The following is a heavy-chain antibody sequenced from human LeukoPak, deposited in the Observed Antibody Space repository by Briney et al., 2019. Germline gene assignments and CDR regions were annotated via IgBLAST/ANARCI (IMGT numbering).Heavy chain of an antibody. CDR1: GFTFNSYN. CDR2: ISSSSSYI. V-gene: IGHV3-21*01. CDR3: ARGPVTKFEI. Sequence: GGSLRLSCAASGFTFNSYNMNWVRQAPGKGLEWVSYISSSSSYIWYADSVKGRFTISRDNAKNSLYLQMNSLRAEDTAVYYCARGPVTKFEIWGQGTILTVSS. D-gene: IGHD4-17*01. J-gene: IGHJ3*02.